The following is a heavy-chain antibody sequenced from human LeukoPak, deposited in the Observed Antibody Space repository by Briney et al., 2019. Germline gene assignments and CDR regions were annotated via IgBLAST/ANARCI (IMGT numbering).Heavy chain of an antibody. CDR3: AKQNYDSRVIDY. Sequence: SETLSLTCTVSGGSISSSSYYWGWIRQPPGKGLEWIGRIYYSGRPYYNPSLNSRVTIPVDTSKNQFSLKLSAVSAAHTSVYYCAKQNYDSRVIDYWGQGTLVTVSS. CDR1: GGSISSSSYY. D-gene: IGHD3-22*01. V-gene: IGHV4-39*07. J-gene: IGHJ4*02. CDR2: IYYSGRP.